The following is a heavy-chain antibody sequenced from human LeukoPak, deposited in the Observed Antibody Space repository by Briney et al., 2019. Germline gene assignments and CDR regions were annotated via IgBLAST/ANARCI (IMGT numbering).Heavy chain of an antibody. CDR2: IIPIFGTA. CDR3: ARGILTGYYAYYFDY. J-gene: IGHJ4*02. V-gene: IGHV1-69*01. Sequence: SVKVSCKASGGTFSSYAISWVRQAPGQGLEWMGGIIPIFGTANYAQKFQGRVTITADESTSTAYMELSSRRSEDTAVYYCARGILTGYYAYYFDYWGQGTLVTVSS. D-gene: IGHD3-9*01. CDR1: GGTFSSYA.